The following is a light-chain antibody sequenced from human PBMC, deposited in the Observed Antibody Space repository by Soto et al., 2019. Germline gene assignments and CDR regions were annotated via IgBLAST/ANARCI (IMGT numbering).Light chain of an antibody. J-gene: IGKJ2*01. CDR3: LQYSTWPPLYT. CDR1: QAVSSY. Sequence: EIVMTQSPAALSVSLGERVSLTCRASQAVSSYLAWYQQKPGQAPRLLISDASTRATDIPDRFSGSGSGTDFTLTISSLQSSDLAVCYCLQYSTWPPLYTFGQGTKLEIK. V-gene: IGKV3-15*01. CDR2: DAS.